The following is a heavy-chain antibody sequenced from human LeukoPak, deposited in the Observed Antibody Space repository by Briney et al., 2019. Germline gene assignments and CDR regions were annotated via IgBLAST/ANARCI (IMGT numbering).Heavy chain of an antibody. Sequence: GGSLRLSCAASGFTVSSNYMSWVRQAPGKGLEWVSVIYSGGSTYYADSVKGRFTISRNNANNSLYLQMNSLGADDTAVYYCARDLGARGYWGRGILVTVSS. J-gene: IGHJ4*02. D-gene: IGHD3-16*01. CDR3: ARDLGARGY. V-gene: IGHV3-53*01. CDR2: IYSGGST. CDR1: GFTVSSNY.